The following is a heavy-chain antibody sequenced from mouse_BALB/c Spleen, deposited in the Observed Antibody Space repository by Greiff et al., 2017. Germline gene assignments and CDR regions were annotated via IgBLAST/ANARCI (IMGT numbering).Heavy chain of an antibody. J-gene: IGHJ4*01. CDR2: ISSGGST. V-gene: IGHV5-6-5*01. D-gene: IGHD1-1*01. Sequence: EVQRVESGGGLVKPGGSLKLSCAASGFTFSSYAMSWVRQTPEKRLEWVASISSGGSTYYPDSVKGRFTISRDNARNILYLQMSSLRSEDTAMYYCARRYYGSSYGAMDYWGQGTSVTVSS. CDR3: ARRYYGSSYGAMDY. CDR1: GFTFSSYA.